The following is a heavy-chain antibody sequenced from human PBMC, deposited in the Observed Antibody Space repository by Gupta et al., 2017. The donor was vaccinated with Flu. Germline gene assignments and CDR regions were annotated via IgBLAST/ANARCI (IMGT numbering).Heavy chain of an antibody. Sequence: ELQLVESGGDLVQPGRSLTLSCLASGFNFGDYAMTWVRQAPGKGLEWVGFVRSKAFGGTTEYTASVRGRFTVLRDDSKNIAYLQMDSLKSEDTAVYFCSRGQTVAGAKYYFDFWGQGTLVTVSS. CDR2: VRSKAFGGTT. D-gene: IGHD1-26*01. J-gene: IGHJ4*02. CDR3: SRGQTVAGAKYYFDF. CDR1: GFNFGDYA. V-gene: IGHV3-49*04.